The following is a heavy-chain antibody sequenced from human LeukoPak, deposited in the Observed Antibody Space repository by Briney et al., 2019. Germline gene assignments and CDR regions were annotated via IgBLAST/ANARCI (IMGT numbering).Heavy chain of an antibody. D-gene: IGHD4-23*01. V-gene: IGHV1-46*01. Sequence: ASVKVSCKASVYTFSNYYMHWVRQAPGQGLEWMGIINPGGGSTTCAQKFKRRVTMTRDTSTSTVYMELSSLRAEETAVYYCATSTVVTPGPDDVFDVWGPGTMVAVSS. CDR2: INPGGGST. CDR1: VYTFSNYY. J-gene: IGHJ3*01. CDR3: ATSTVVTPGPDDVFDV.